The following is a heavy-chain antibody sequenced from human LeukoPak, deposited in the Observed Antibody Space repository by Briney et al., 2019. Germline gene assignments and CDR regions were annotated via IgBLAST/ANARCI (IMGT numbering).Heavy chain of an antibody. V-gene: IGHV1-69*04. J-gene: IGHJ4*02. D-gene: IGHD3-22*01. CDR1: GGTFSGYA. Sequence: SVKVSCKASGGTFSGYAISWVRQAPGQGLEWMGRIIPIFGIANYAQKFQGRVTITADKSTSTAYMELSSLRSEDTAVYYCARDRGYDSSGYYYSPLDYWGQGTLVTVSS. CDR2: IIPIFGIA. CDR3: ARDRGYDSSGYYYSPLDY.